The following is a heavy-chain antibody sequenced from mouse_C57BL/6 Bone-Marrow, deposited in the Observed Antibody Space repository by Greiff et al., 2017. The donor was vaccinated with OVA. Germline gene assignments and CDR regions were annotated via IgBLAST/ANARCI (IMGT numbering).Heavy chain of an antibody. V-gene: IGHV1-62-2*01. CDR3: ARHEVKGYYSNYMCAY. Sequence: QVQLQQSGAELVKPGASVKLSCKASGYTFTEYTIHWVKQRSGQGLEWIGWFYPGSGSTKYNEKFKDKATLTADKSSSTVYMELSRMTSEDSAVYFCARHEVKGYYSNYMCAYWGQGTLVTVSA. CDR2: FYPGSGST. D-gene: IGHD2-5*01. J-gene: IGHJ3*01. CDR1: GYTFTEYT.